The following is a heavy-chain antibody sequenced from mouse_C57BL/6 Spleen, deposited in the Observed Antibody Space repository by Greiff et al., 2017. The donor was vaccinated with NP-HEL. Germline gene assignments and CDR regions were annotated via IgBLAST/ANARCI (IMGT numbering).Heavy chain of an antibody. V-gene: IGHV5-9*01. CDR3: ARHRDGSSSWFAY. J-gene: IGHJ3*01. CDR1: GFTFSSYT. D-gene: IGHD1-1*01. Sequence: EVMLVESGGGLVKPGGSLKLSCAASGFTFSSYTMSWVRQTPEKRLEWVATISGGGGNTYYPDSVKGRFTISRDNAKNTLYLQMSSLRSEDTALYYCARHRDGSSSWFAYWGQGTLVTVSA. CDR2: ISGGGGNT.